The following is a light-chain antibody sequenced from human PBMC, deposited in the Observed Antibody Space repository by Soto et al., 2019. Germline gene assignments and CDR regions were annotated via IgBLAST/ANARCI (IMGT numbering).Light chain of an antibody. CDR3: QQYNNWPFT. J-gene: IGKJ3*01. CDR1: QSVNSN. V-gene: IGKV3-15*01. Sequence: EIMMTQSPVTLSVSPGERATLSCRASQSVNSNLAWYQQKPVQAPRLLIYGASTRATGIPASFIGNGSGTEFTLTASSLQPEDFAVYYCQQYNNWPFTFGPGTKVDIK. CDR2: GAS.